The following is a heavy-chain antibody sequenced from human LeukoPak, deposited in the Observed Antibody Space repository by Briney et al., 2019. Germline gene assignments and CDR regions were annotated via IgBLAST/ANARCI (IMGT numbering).Heavy chain of an antibody. Sequence: KSPETLSLTCTVSGGSISSYYWSWIRQPPGKGLEWIGYIYTSGSTNYNPSLKSRVTISVDTSKNQFSLKLSSVTAADTAVYYCARHGRFLEWSTHGAFDIWGQGTMVTVSS. J-gene: IGHJ3*02. CDR1: GGSISSYY. CDR3: ARHGRFLEWSTHGAFDI. CDR2: IYTSGST. V-gene: IGHV4-4*09. D-gene: IGHD3-3*01.